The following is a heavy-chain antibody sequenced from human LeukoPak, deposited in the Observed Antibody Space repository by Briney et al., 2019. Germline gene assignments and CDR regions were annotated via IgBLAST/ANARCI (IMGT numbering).Heavy chain of an antibody. CDR2: INFDGSSA. Sequence: GGSLRLSCTASGFTFSTYWMHWVRQTPGKGLLWVSRINFDGSSASYADSVKGRFTISRDNAKNTLYLQMNSLRAEDTAVYYCARANDMDVWGQGTTVTVSS. J-gene: IGHJ6*02. CDR1: GFTFSTYW. V-gene: IGHV3-74*01. CDR3: ARANDMDV.